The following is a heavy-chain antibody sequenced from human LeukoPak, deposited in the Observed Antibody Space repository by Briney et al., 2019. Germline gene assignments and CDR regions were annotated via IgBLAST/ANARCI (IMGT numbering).Heavy chain of an antibody. V-gene: IGHV3-23*01. CDR3: AKDRGCSTSCYGEPDDAFDI. CDR2: ISGSGGSK. J-gene: IGHJ3*02. D-gene: IGHD2-2*01. CDR1: GFTFSSYA. Sequence: GGSLRLSCAASGFTFSSYAMSWVRQAPGKGLEGVSAISGSGGSKYYADSVKGRFTISRDNSKNTLYLKMNSLRAEDTAVYYCAKDRGCSTSCYGEPDDAFDIWGQGTMVTVSS.